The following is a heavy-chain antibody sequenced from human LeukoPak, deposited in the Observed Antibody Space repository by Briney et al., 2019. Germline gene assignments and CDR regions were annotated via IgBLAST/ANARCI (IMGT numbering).Heavy chain of an antibody. D-gene: IGHD2-2*02. V-gene: IGHV4-34*01. CDR1: GGSFSGYY. CDR3: ARGARIKLNRYCSSTSCYRPYFDY. J-gene: IGHJ4*02. Sequence: SETLSLTCAVYGGSFSGYYWSLIRQPPGKGLEWIGEINHSESTKYNPSLKSRVTISVDTSKNQFSLKLSSVTAADTAVYYCARGARIKLNRYCSSTSCYRPYFDYWGQGTLVTVSS. CDR2: INHSEST.